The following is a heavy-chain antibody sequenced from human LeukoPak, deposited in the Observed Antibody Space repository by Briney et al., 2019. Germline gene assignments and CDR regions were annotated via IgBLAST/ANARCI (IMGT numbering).Heavy chain of an antibody. V-gene: IGHV3-23*01. CDR3: AKDRRYYYDSSGYYGEFDY. Sequence: GGSLRLSCAASGFTFSSYAMRWVRQAPGEGLEWVSAITGSGGSTYSADSVKGRFTISRDNSKKPLYLPMNSLRAEDTAVYSCAKDRRYYYDSSGYYGEFDYWGQGTLVTVSS. CDR2: ITGSGGST. J-gene: IGHJ4*02. CDR1: GFTFSSYA. D-gene: IGHD3-22*01.